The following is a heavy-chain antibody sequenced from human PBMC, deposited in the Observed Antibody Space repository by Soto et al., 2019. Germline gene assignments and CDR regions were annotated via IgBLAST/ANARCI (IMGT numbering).Heavy chain of an antibody. CDR2: IYYSGST. Sequence: SDTPYLTSTVSSGSISSAEYSWRWKRQPPGKGLEWIGYIYYSGSTNYNPSLKSRVAISVDTSKNQFSLKLSSVTAADTAVYYCARGMVATGNDYWGQGTLVTVSS. J-gene: IGHJ4*02. D-gene: IGHD5-12*01. CDR3: ARGMVATGNDY. V-gene: IGHV4-61*08. CDR1: SGSISSAEYS.